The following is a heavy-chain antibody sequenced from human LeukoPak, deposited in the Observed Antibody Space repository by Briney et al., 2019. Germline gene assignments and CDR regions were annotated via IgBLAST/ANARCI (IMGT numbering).Heavy chain of an antibody. D-gene: IGHD3-3*01. J-gene: IGHJ4*02. Sequence: SETLSLTCTVSGGPISSYYWSWFRQPPGKGLEWFGYIYYSGSTNYNPSLKSRVTISVDTSKNQFSLKLSSVTAADTAVYYCARQGGYDFWSGYSDYWGQGTLVTVSS. CDR1: GGPISSYY. V-gene: IGHV4-59*08. CDR2: IYYSGST. CDR3: ARQGGYDFWSGYSDY.